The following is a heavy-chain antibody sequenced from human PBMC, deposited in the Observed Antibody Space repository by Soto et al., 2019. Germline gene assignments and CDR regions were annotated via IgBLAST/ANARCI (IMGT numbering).Heavy chain of an antibody. CDR2: INPNSGGT. CDR1: GYTFTGYY. D-gene: IGHD1-26*01. CDR3: ARGRPRQVGMHLDY. Sequence: GASVKVSCKASGYTFTGYYRHWERQAPGQGLEWMGWINPNSGGTNYAQKFQGRVTMTRDTSISTAYMELSRLRSDDTAVYYCARGRPRQVGMHLDYWGQGTLVSSSS. V-gene: IGHV1-2*02. J-gene: IGHJ4*01.